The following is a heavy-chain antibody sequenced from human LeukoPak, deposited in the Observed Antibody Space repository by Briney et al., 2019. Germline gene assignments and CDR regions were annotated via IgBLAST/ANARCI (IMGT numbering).Heavy chain of an antibody. CDR3: ARGLTTYSSVRSYAFDI. Sequence: PSETLSLTCTVSGYSISSGYYWGWIRQPPGKGLEWIGSIYHSGSTYYNPSLKSRVTIPVDTSKNQFSLKLSSVTAADTAVYYCARGLTTYSSVRSYAFDIWGQGTMVTVSS. CDR1: GYSISSGYY. D-gene: IGHD3-22*01. CDR2: IYHSGST. J-gene: IGHJ3*02. V-gene: IGHV4-38-2*02.